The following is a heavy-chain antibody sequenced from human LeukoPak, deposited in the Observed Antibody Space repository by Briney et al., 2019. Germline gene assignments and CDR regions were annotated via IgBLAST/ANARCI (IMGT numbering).Heavy chain of an antibody. CDR1: GGSISSGSYY. CDR3: AGANYDSSGYRDY. D-gene: IGHD3-22*01. V-gene: IGHV4-61*02. Sequence: PSETLSLTCTVSGGSISSGSYYWSWIRQPAGKGLEWIGRIYTSGSTNYNPSLKSRVTISVDTSKNQFSLKLSSVTAADTAVYYCAGANYDSSGYRDYWGQGTLVTVSS. J-gene: IGHJ4*02. CDR2: IYTSGST.